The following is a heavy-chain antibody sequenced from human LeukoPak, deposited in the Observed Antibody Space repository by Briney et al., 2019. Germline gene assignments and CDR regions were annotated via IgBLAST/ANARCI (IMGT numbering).Heavy chain of an antibody. J-gene: IGHJ3*01. Sequence: PGESLKISCKGSGYRFTSYWIGWVRQMPGKGLEWMGIIYPGDFDTRYSPSFEGQVTISADKSISTAYLQWTSLKASDSAMYYCARPRGAWYNAFDLWGQGRMVTVSS. V-gene: IGHV5-51*03. D-gene: IGHD6-13*01. CDR2: IYPGDFDT. CDR3: ARPRGAWYNAFDL. CDR1: GYRFTSYW.